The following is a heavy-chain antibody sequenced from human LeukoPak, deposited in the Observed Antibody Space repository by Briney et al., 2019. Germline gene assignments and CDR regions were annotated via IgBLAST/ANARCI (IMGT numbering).Heavy chain of an antibody. V-gene: IGHV3-30*04. Sequence: GGSLRLSCAASGFTFSSFAMHWVRQAPGKGLEWVTLISYDGSKKYYADSVKGRFTISRDNSKDTLFLQMNSLRSEDTAVYYCARDRGMTTNSFGYWGQGTLVTVSS. CDR2: ISYDGSKK. CDR1: GFTFSSFA. J-gene: IGHJ4*02. CDR3: ARDRGMTTNSFGY. D-gene: IGHD4-11*01.